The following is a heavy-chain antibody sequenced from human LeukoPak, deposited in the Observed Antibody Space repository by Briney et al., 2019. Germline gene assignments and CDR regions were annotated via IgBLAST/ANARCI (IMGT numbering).Heavy chain of an antibody. CDR2: ISSSGSTI. V-gene: IGHV3-11*01. CDR1: GFTFSDYY. D-gene: IGHD3-22*01. Sequence: GGSLRLSCAASGFTFSDYYMSLIRQAPGKGLEWVSYISSSGSTIYYADSVKGRFTISRDNAKNSLYLQMNSLRAEDTAVYYCARGESYYYDSSDYGPFDYWGQGTLVTVSS. CDR3: ARGESYYYDSSDYGPFDY. J-gene: IGHJ4*02.